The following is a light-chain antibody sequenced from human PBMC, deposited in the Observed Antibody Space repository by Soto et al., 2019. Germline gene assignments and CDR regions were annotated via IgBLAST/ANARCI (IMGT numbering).Light chain of an antibody. Sequence: AIQMTQSPSSLSASVGERVTITCRASQVIKNDLSWYQQRPGRDPKLLIYVASNLQSGVPSRFSGSGSGTEFSLTITSLQPEDFATYYCQQLFDSPITFGQGTRLEIK. CDR1: QVIKND. V-gene: IGKV1-6*01. CDR2: VAS. J-gene: IGKJ5*01. CDR3: QQLFDSPIT.